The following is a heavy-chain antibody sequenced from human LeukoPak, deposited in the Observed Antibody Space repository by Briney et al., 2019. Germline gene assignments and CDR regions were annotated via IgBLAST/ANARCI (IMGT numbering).Heavy chain of an antibody. Sequence: GGSLRLSCAGSEFIFRSFWMSWVRQAPGKGLEWVANIKEDGSETYYVDSVKGRFTISRDNAENSLYLQMNSLRVEDTAVYYCARDWGSDSWSGYAKWGQGTRVTVSS. V-gene: IGHV3-7*01. CDR3: ARDWGSDSWSGYAK. J-gene: IGHJ4*02. D-gene: IGHD3-3*01. CDR2: IKEDGSET. CDR1: EFIFRSFW.